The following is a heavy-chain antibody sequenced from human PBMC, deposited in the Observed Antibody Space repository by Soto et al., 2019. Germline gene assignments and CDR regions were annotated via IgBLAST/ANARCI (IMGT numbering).Heavy chain of an antibody. CDR2: IYPGDFDT. D-gene: IGHD5-18*01. J-gene: IGHJ4*02. CDR1: GYNFNTYW. V-gene: IGHV5-51*01. CDR3: ARLLGYIYGYQELFDD. Sequence: GESLKISCTGSGYNFNTYWIGWVRQMPGKGLEWMGIIYPGDFDTRYSQSFEGHLTMSVDKSINTAYLQWSSLETSDTAMYYCARLLGYIYGYQELFDDWGQGTPVTVSS.